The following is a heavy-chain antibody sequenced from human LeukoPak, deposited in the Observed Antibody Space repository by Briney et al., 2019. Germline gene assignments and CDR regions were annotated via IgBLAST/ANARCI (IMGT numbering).Heavy chain of an antibody. Sequence: PGGSLRLSCAASGFTFSSYSMNWVRQAPGKGLEWVSSISSSSSYIYYADSVKGRFTISRDNAKNSLYLQMNSLRAEDTAVYYCARTAELVLAFDIWGQGTMVTVSS. V-gene: IGHV3-21*01. D-gene: IGHD6-13*01. J-gene: IGHJ3*02. CDR2: ISSSSSYI. CDR1: GFTFSSYS. CDR3: ARTAELVLAFDI.